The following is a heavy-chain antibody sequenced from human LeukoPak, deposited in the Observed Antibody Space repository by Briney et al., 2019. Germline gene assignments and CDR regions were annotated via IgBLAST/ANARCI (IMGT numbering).Heavy chain of an antibody. D-gene: IGHD4-17*01. CDR1: GYTFTSHG. CDR3: ARGYGDYFAASYFDY. Sequence: ASVKVSCKASGYTFTSHGISWVRQAPGQGLEWMGWISAYNGNTNYTQKLQGRVTMTTDTSTSTAYMELRSLRSDDTAVSYCARGYGDYFAASYFDYWGQGTLVTVSS. J-gene: IGHJ4*02. CDR2: ISAYNGNT. V-gene: IGHV1-18*01.